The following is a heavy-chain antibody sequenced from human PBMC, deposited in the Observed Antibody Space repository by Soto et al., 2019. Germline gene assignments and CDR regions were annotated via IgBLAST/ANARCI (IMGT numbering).Heavy chain of an antibody. CDR2: IYYSGNA. Sequence: PSDTLSLTCTVSGGSISSGSYYWGWVRQPPGKWLEWIGSIYYSGNAYYNPSLKSRVAVSVDTSKNQFSLKVTSVTATDTAVYYCARHKDTSSRYLLPDFWGQGPLVTVSS. V-gene: IGHV4-39*01. CDR3: ARHKDTSSRYLLPDF. J-gene: IGHJ4*02. D-gene: IGHD6-13*01. CDR1: GGSISSGSYY.